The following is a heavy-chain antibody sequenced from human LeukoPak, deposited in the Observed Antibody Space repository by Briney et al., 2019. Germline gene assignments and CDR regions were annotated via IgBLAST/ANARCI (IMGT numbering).Heavy chain of an antibody. CDR3: ARSRWSSEDY. Sequence: GGSLRLSCASSGFTFSDYSMNWVRQAPGKGLEWVSSIGGTGTYIYYADSVKGRFTISRDNAKNSVYLQMNSLRAEDTAVYYCARSRWSSEDYWGQGTLVTVSS. CDR1: GFTFSDYS. J-gene: IGHJ4*02. V-gene: IGHV3-21*01. CDR2: IGGTGTYI. D-gene: IGHD4-23*01.